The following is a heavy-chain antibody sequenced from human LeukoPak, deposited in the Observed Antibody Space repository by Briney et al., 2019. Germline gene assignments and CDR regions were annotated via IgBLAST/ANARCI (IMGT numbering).Heavy chain of an antibody. Sequence: TGGSLTHSRAASGFTFSYYSMNWVRQAPGQGLEWVSYVSSTTTYYADPVKGRFTTSRDNAENSLYLQMNSLRDEDTALYYCARGRGAVAGRSFDYWGQGTLVTVSS. CDR2: VSSTTT. D-gene: IGHD6-19*01. CDR3: ARGRGAVAGRSFDY. V-gene: IGHV3-48*02. J-gene: IGHJ4*02. CDR1: GFTFSYYS.